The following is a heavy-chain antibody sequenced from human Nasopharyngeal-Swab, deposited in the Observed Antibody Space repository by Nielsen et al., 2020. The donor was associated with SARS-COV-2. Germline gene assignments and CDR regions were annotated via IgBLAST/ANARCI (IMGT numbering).Heavy chain of an antibody. D-gene: IGHD6-13*01. J-gene: IGHJ4*02. CDR3: ARDSTGIAAAGTER. V-gene: IGHV4-30-4*01. Sequence: SETLSLTCTVSGGSISSGDYYWSWIRQPPGKGLEWIGYIYYSGSTYYNPSLKSRVTISVDTSKNQFSLKLSSVTAADTAVYYRARDSTGIAAAGTERWGQGTLVTVSS. CDR2: IYYSGST. CDR1: GGSISSGDYY.